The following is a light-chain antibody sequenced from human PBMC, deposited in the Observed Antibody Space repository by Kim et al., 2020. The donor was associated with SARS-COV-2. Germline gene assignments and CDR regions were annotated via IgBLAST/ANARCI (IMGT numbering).Light chain of an antibody. V-gene: IGLV2-8*01. Sequence: PGQSVAISCSGTRSDFGSYKYVSWYQQHPGKAPNLIIYEVTKRPSGVPDRFSGSMSGNTASLTVSGLQAEDEADYYCASHGGYDYVFGTGTKVTVL. CDR1: RSDFGSYKY. CDR3: ASHGGYDYV. CDR2: EVT. J-gene: IGLJ1*01.